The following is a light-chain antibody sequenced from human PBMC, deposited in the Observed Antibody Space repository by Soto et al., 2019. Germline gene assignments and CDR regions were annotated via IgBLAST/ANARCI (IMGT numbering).Light chain of an antibody. Sequence: NFMLTQPHSVSESPGKTVTISCTGSSGSIASNYVQWYQQRPGSAPTTVIYEDNQRPSGVPDRFSGSIDSSSNSASLTISGLKTEDEADYYCQSYDSNRGVFGSGTQLTVL. CDR3: QSYDSNRGV. CDR1: SGSIASNY. CDR2: EDN. V-gene: IGLV6-57*02. J-gene: IGLJ6*01.